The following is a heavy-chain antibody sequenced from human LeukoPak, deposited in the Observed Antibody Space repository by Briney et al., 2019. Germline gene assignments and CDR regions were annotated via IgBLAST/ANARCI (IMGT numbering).Heavy chain of an antibody. V-gene: IGHV3-30*04. CDR1: GFTFSTYA. CDR2: ISYDGSNK. Sequence: GRSLRLSCAASGFTFSTYAMHWVRQAPGKGLEWVAVISYDGSNKYYADSVKGRFTISRDNSKNTLYLQMNSLRSEDTAVYYCARGSPVFDYWGQGTLVTVSS. J-gene: IGHJ4*02. CDR3: ARGSPVFDY.